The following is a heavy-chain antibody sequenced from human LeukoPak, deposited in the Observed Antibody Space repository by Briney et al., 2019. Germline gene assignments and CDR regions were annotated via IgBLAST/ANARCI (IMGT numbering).Heavy chain of an antibody. Sequence: SETLPLTCTVSGGSISSYYWSWIRQPAGKGLEWIGRIYTSGSTNYNPSLKSRVTMSVDTSKNQFSLKLSSVTAADTAVYYCARGHYEILTGYWFDPWGQGTLVTVSS. CDR1: GGSISSYY. CDR3: ARGHYEILTGYWFDP. CDR2: IYTSGST. V-gene: IGHV4-4*07. D-gene: IGHD3-9*01. J-gene: IGHJ5*02.